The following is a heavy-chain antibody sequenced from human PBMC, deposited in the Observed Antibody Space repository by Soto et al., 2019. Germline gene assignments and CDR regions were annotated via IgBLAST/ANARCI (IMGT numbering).Heavy chain of an antibody. D-gene: IGHD2-15*01. Sequence: ESLKISCKGSGYSFTTYWIGWVRQMPGKGLEWMGIIYPGDSDTRYSPSLQGQVTISADKSLSTAYLQWSRLKASDTAMYYCATSAFCSGDGCYPDGFDISGQGTMVTV. CDR2: IYPGDSDT. J-gene: IGHJ3*02. V-gene: IGHV5-51*01. CDR1: GYSFTTYW. CDR3: ATSAFCSGDGCYPDGFDI.